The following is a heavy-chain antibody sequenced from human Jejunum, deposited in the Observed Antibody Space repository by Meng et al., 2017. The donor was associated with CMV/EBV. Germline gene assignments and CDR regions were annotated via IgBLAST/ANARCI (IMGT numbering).Heavy chain of an antibody. J-gene: IGHJ5*02. V-gene: IGHV1-2*06. CDR2: INPNSGGT. D-gene: IGHD6-19*01. CDR3: AHQAVAGTRGWFDP. Sequence: QVQLLQSGSELKNPGASVKVSCKASGYTFTGYYMHWVRQAPGQGLEWMGRINPNSGGTNYAQKFQGRVTMTRDTSISTAYMELSRLRSDDTAVYYCAHQAVAGTRGWFDPWGQGTLVTVSS. CDR1: GYTFTGYY.